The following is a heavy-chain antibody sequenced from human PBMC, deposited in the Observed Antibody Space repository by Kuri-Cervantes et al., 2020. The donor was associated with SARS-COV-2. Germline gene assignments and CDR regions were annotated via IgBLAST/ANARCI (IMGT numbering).Heavy chain of an antibody. CDR3: AREPIAVAGIFFDY. CDR2: ISYDGSNK. CDR1: GFTFSSYG. Sequence: GESLKISCAASGFTFSSYGMHWVRQAPGKGLEWVAVISYDGSNKYYADSVKGRFTISRDNSKNTLYLQMNSLRAEDTAVYYCAREPIAVAGIFFDYWGQGTLVTVSS. D-gene: IGHD6-19*01. J-gene: IGHJ4*02. V-gene: IGHV3-30*03.